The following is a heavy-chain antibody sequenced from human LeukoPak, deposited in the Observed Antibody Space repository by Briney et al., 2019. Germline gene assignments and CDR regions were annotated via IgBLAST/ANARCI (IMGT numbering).Heavy chain of an antibody. CDR1: GFTFSTYA. D-gene: IGHD6-6*01. V-gene: IGHV3-23*01. J-gene: IGHJ4*02. CDR2: ISGSGGST. CDR3: AKGLYAVPYEQLALFEY. Sequence: GASLRLSCAASGFTFSTYALSWVRQAPGKGLEWVSTISGSGGSTSCADSVKGRFTISRDNSKNTLYRQMNSLSAEDTAVFYCAKGLYAVPYEQLALFEYCGQRTLVTVSS.